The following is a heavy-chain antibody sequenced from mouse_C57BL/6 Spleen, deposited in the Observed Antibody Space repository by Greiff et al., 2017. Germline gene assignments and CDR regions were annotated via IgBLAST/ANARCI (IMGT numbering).Heavy chain of an antibody. J-gene: IGHJ3*01. CDR1: GYTFTSYW. CDR3: ARTDYYGSSYDWFAY. Sequence: QVQLQQPGAELVKPGASVKLSCKASGYTFTSYWMHWVKQRPGQGLEWIGMIHPNSGSTNYNAKFKSKATLTVDKSSSTAYMQLSSLTSEDSAVYYWARTDYYGSSYDWFAYWGQGTLVTVSA. D-gene: IGHD1-1*01. V-gene: IGHV1-64*01. CDR2: IHPNSGST.